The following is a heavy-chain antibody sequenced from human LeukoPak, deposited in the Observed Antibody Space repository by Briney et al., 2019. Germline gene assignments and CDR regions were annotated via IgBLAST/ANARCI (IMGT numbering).Heavy chain of an antibody. CDR3: ARDPRDSSSWFYFDY. J-gene: IGHJ4*02. CDR1: GFSFSDSY. D-gene: IGHD6-13*01. V-gene: IGHV3-11*01. Sequence: GGSLRLSCAASGFSFSDSYMTWIRQTPGKGLEWVSYISSSGGTIYYTDSVKGRFTISRNNAKNSLYLQMNSLRAEDTAVYYCARDPRDSSSWFYFDYWGQGTLVTVSS. CDR2: ISSSGGTI.